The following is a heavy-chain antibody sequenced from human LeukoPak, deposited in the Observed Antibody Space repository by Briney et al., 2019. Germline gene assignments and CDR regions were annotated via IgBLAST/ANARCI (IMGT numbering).Heavy chain of an antibody. D-gene: IGHD6-13*01. J-gene: IGHJ3*02. V-gene: IGHV1-46*01. CDR3: AAAGKGDAFDI. Sequence: GASVKVSCKASGYTFTSYYMHWARQAPGQGLEWMGIINPSGGSTGYAQKFQGRVTMTRDTSTSTVYMELSSLRSEDTAVYYCAAAGKGDAFDIWGQGTMVTVSS. CDR2: INPSGGST. CDR1: GYTFTSYY.